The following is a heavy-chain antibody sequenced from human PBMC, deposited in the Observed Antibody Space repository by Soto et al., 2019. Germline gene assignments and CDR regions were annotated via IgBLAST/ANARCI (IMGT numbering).Heavy chain of an antibody. Sequence: SETLSLTCSVSGDSIISRYWSWIRQPPGKGLEWIGYIDYVGSTNYAPSLQSRVTMSVGTSKNQVSLKLRYVTAADTAVYYCVRQRGNYFDFWGQGTLVTVSS. V-gene: IGHV4-59*11. J-gene: IGHJ4*02. CDR3: VRQRGNYFDF. CDR1: GDSIISRY. D-gene: IGHD3-10*01. CDR2: IDYVGST.